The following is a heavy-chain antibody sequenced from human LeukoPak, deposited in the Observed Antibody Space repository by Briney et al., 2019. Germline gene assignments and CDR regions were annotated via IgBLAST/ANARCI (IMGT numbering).Heavy chain of an antibody. D-gene: IGHD3-22*01. V-gene: IGHV3-7*04. J-gene: IGHJ4*02. CDR2: IKEDGTEK. CDR3: ARGFSGSFDY. CDR1: GFTFSIYW. Sequence: PGGSLRRSCAASGFTFSIYWMTWVRQAPGKGLEWVAIIKEDGTEKQYVDSVKGRFSISRDNAKNSLYLQMNSLRAEDTAVYYCARGFSGSFDYWVQGTLVTVSS.